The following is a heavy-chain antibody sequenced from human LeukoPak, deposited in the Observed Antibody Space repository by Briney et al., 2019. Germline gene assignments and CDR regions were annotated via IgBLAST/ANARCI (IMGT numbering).Heavy chain of an antibody. CDR3: ASGYCSGGSCLSFDY. CDR2: INAGSGGT. V-gene: IGHV1-2*06. CDR1: GYTFSGYF. D-gene: IGHD2-15*01. Sequence: ASVKVSCKTSGYTFSGYFVHWVRQAPGQGLEWMGRINAGSGGTNYAQKFQGRVTMTRDTSISTAYMELSRLRSDDTAVYYCASGYCSGGSCLSFDYWGQGTLVTVSS. J-gene: IGHJ4*02.